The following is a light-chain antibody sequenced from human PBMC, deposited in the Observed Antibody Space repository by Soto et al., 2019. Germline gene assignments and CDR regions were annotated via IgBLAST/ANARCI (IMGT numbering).Light chain of an antibody. CDR1: XSISSY. Sequence: ETVLTQFPATLSLSPGERATLSCRAXXSISSYLAWYQQKPGQAPRLLIYDASNRATGIPARFSGSASGTDFTLTISSLEPEDFAVYYCQQRNTWPLTFGGGTKVEIK. CDR2: DAS. CDR3: QQRNTWPLT. J-gene: IGKJ4*01. V-gene: IGKV3-11*01.